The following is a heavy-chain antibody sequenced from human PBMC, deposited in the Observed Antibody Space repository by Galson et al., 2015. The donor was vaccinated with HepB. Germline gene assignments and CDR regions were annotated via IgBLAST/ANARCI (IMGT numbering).Heavy chain of an antibody. Sequence: SVKVSCKASGGTFSSYAISWVRQAPGQGLEWMGGIIPIFGTANYAQKFQGRVTITADESTSTAYMELSSLRSEDTAVYYCARAPGHYYDSSGYFLSGIVSSNWFDPWGQGTLVTVSS. CDR1: GGTFSSYA. J-gene: IGHJ5*02. V-gene: IGHV1-69*13. CDR3: ARAPGHYYDSSGYFLSGIVSSNWFDP. CDR2: IIPIFGTA. D-gene: IGHD3-22*01.